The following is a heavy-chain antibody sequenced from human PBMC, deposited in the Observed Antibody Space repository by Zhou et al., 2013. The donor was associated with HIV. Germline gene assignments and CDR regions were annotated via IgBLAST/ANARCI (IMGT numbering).Heavy chain of an antibody. D-gene: IGHD2-15*01. J-gene: IGHJ6*02. CDR3: ARDLDCSGGTCYPSYYYYGMDV. Sequence: QVHLVQSGAEVKKPGSSVKVSCKASGGTFSSYGISWVRQAPGQGLEWMGWISAYNGNTNYAQKIQGRVTMTTDTSTSTAYMELRSLRSDDTAVYYCARDLDCSGGTCYPSYYYYGMDVWGQGTTVTVSS. V-gene: IGHV1-18*01. CDR1: GGTFSSYG. CDR2: ISAYNGNT.